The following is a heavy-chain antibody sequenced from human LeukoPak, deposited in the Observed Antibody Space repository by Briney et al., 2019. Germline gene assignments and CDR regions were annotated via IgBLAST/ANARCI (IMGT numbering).Heavy chain of an antibody. CDR2: IYPADSDT. Sequence: GESLKISCKGSGYSFTNYWIGWVRQMPEKGLEWMGIIYPADSDTRYSPSFQGQVTISADKSISTAYLQWSSLKASDTAMYYCARHLGYCSGGSCYYYFDYWGQGTLVTVSS. CDR3: ARHLGYCSGGSCYYYFDY. CDR1: GYSFTNYW. V-gene: IGHV5-51*01. D-gene: IGHD2-15*01. J-gene: IGHJ4*02.